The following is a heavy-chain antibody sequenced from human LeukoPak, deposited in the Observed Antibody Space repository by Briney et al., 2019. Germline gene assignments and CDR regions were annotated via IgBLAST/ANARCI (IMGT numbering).Heavy chain of an antibody. V-gene: IGHV4-34*01. CDR2: INHSGST. CDR3: ATVYDYDDGSGYASAAFGI. CDR1: GGSFSGYY. J-gene: IGHJ3*02. D-gene: IGHD3-22*01. Sequence: KPSETLSLTCAVYGGSFSGYYWSWIRQPPGKGLEWIGEINHSGSTNYNPSLKSRVTISVDTSKNQFSLKVSSVTAADTAVYYCATVYDYDDGSGYASAAFGIWGRGTMVTVST.